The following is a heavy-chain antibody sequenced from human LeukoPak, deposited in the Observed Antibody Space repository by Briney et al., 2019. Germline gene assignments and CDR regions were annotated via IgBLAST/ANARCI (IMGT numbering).Heavy chain of an antibody. CDR1: GYTFTGYY. CDR3: SRGSSTSITYYMDD. V-gene: IGHV1-2*02. D-gene: IGHD2-2*01. Sequence: ASVKVPCKASGYTFTGYYIHWVRQAPGQGLEWMGWINPNSGGTNYAQKFQGRVTMTRDTSISTAYMELSRLRSDDTAVYYCSRGSSTSITYYMDDWGKGTTVTVSS. J-gene: IGHJ6*03. CDR2: INPNSGGT.